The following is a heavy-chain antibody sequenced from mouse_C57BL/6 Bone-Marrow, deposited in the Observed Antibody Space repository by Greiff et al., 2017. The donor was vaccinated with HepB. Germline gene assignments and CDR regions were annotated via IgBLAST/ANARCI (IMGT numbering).Heavy chain of an antibody. V-gene: IGHV1-26*01. Sequence: EVQLQQSGPELVKPGASVKISCKASGYTFTDYYMNWVKQSHGKSLEWIGDINPNNGGTSYNQKFKGKATLTVDKSSSTAYMELRSLTSEDSAVYYCAREGYQDYWGQGTSVTVSS. D-gene: IGHD3-1*01. CDR3: AREGYQDY. CDR1: GYTFTDYY. CDR2: INPNNGGT. J-gene: IGHJ4*01.